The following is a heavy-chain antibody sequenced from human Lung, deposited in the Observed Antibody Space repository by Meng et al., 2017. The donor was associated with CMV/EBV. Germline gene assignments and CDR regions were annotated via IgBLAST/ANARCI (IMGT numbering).Heavy chain of an antibody. CDR2: IKKDGSEK. V-gene: IGHV3-7*01. CDR3: ARAWAEYCSGGSCYGAFDV. CDR1: EATVPNYW. Sequence: SCVASEATVPNYWLSWVRQAPGKGLAWVANIKKDGSEKYYVDSVKDRFTISRDNAKNSLYLQMNSLRVEDTAVYYCARAWAEYCSGGSCYGAFDVWXQGTMVTVSS. J-gene: IGHJ3*01. D-gene: IGHD2-15*01.